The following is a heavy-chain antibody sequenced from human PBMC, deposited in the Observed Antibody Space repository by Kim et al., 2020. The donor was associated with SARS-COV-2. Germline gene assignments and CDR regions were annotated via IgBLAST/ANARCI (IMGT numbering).Heavy chain of an antibody. CDR1: GFTFSDYY. J-gene: IGHJ4*02. V-gene: IGHV3-11*03. D-gene: IGHD5-12*01. CDR2: ISSSSTIYT. Sequence: GGSLRLSCAASGFTFSDYYMSWIRQAPGKGLEWVSYISSSSTIYTTYADSVKGRFTISRDNAKNTLSLQMNSLIAEDKAVYYCASGAPRVATGLDYWGQGTLVTVSS. CDR3: ASGAPRVATGLDY.